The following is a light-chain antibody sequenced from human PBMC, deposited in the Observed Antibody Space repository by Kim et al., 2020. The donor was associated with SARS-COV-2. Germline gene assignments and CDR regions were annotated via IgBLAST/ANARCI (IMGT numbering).Light chain of an antibody. CDR3: QQYNCWLIT. Sequence: EIVMTQSPATLSVSPGERATLSCRASQSIINNLAWYQQKPGQAPRLLISGASTRATGIPARFSGSGSGTEFTLTISSLQSEDFAVYYCQQYNCWLITFGQGTRLEIK. J-gene: IGKJ5*01. CDR2: GAS. V-gene: IGKV3-15*01. CDR1: QSIINN.